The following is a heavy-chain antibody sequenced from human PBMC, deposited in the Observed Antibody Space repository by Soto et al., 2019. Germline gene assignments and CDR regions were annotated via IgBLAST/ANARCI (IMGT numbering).Heavy chain of an antibody. V-gene: IGHV3-23*01. D-gene: IGHD3-22*01. J-gene: IGHJ3*02. Sequence: VGSLRLSCAASGFTFSSYAMSWVRQAPGKGLEWVSAISGSGGSTYYADSVKGRFTISRDNSKNTLYLQMNSLRAEDTAVYYCAKDFYYYDSSGYYDDAFDICGQRTMVTVSS. CDR1: GFTFSSYA. CDR2: ISGSGGST. CDR3: AKDFYYYDSSGYYDDAFDI.